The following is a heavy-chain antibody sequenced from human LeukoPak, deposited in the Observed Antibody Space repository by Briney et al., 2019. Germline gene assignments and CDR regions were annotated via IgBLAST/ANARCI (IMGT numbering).Heavy chain of an antibody. V-gene: IGHV1-2*06. J-gene: IGHJ5*02. CDR3: ARTWVTMVRGVIRGGPNWFDP. CDR1: GYTFTSYD. CDR2: INPNSGGT. D-gene: IGHD3-10*01. Sequence: GASVKVSCKASGYTFTSYDINWVRQATGQGLEWMGRINPNSGGTNYAQKFQGRVTMTRDTSISTAYMELSRLRSDDTAVYYCARTWVTMVRGVIRGGPNWFDPWGQGTLVTVSS.